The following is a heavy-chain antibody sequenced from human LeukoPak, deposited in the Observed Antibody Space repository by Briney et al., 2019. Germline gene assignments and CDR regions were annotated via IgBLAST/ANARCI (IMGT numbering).Heavy chain of an antibody. CDR1: GFTFSRYG. J-gene: IGHJ6*03. V-gene: IGHV3-23*01. Sequence: GGSLRLSCAASGFTFSRYGMSWVRQAPGKGLEWVSAISGSGGSTYYADSVKGRFTISRDNSKNTLYLQMNSLRAEDTAVYYCAKDYYDSSGYSTSRYYYYYYYMDVWGKGTTVTISS. D-gene: IGHD3-22*01. CDR3: AKDYYDSSGYSTSRYYYYYYYMDV. CDR2: ISGSGGST.